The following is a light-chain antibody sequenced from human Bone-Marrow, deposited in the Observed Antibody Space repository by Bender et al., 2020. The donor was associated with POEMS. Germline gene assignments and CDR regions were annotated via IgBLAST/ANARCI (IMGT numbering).Light chain of an antibody. V-gene: IGLV1-36*01. CDR3: SAWDDSLSGWV. CDR2: YDD. J-gene: IGLJ3*02. Sequence: SELTQPPSVSVSPGQTATITCSGSSSNIGNHGVNWYQQLPGEAPKLLIYYDDLLTPGVSDRFSASKSGTSASLAISELQSEDEALYYCSAWDDSLSGWVFGGGTKLTVL. CDR1: SSNIGNHG.